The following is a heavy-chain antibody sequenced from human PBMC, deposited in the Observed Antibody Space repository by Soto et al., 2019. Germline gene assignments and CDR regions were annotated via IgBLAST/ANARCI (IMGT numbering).Heavy chain of an antibody. V-gene: IGHV1-2*02. CDR1: GDTFTANY. CDR2: INPKSGGT. J-gene: IGHJ4*02. CDR3: AGDLAKGGGRAGCAY. D-gene: IGHD2-15*01. Sequence: ASVKVSCKASGDTFTANYIHWVRQAPGQGSEWMGWINPKSGGTKYPQKFQGRVTMTRDTSLSTVYVTLTRLTSDDTAVYYCAGDLAKGGGRAGCAYLGKGNMVSVSA.